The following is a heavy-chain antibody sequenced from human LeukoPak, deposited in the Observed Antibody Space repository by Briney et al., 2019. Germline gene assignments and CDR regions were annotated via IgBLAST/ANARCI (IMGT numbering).Heavy chain of an antibody. V-gene: IGHV3-7*01. J-gene: IGHJ4*02. CDR2: IKQDGSEK. CDR3: ARNMITFGGVIDY. CDR1: GFTFSSYW. Sequence: GGSLRLSCAASGFTFSSYWMSWVRQAPGKGLEWVANIKQDGSEKYYVDSVKGRFTISGDNAKNSLYLQMNSLRAEDTAVYYCARNMITFGGVIDYWGQGTLVTVSS. D-gene: IGHD3-16*02.